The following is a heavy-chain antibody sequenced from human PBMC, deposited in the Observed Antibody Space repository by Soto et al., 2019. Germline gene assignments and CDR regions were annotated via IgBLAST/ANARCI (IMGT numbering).Heavy chain of an antibody. J-gene: IGHJ4*02. CDR3: ARDLHLATIRGGDY. CDR2: ISSSSSHI. V-gene: IGHV3-21*01. D-gene: IGHD5-12*01. Sequence: GGSLRLSCAASGFTFSTYNMNWVRQAPGKGLQWVSSISSSSSHIYYADSVKGRFTISRDNAKNSLYLQMNGLRAEDTAVYYCARDLHLATIRGGDYWGRGTLVTSPQ. CDR1: GFTFSTYN.